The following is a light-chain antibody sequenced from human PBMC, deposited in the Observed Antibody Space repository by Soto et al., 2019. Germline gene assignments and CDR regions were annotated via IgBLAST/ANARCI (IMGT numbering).Light chain of an antibody. Sequence: EIVLTQSPGTLSLSPGERATLSCRARQSVSSSYLAWYQQKPGEAPRLLIYGASSRATGIPDRFSGSGSGTDFTLSISRLEPEDFAVYYCPHYGSSPPLTFGQGTKVEI. J-gene: IGKJ1*01. CDR2: GAS. CDR3: PHYGSSPPLT. V-gene: IGKV3-20*01. CDR1: QSVSSSY.